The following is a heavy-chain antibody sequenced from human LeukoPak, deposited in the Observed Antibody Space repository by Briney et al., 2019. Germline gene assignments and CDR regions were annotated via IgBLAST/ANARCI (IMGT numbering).Heavy chain of an antibody. CDR2: INWNGGST. J-gene: IGHJ6*03. V-gene: IGHV3-20*04. D-gene: IGHD1-1*01. CDR1: GFTFGNYA. Sequence: GGSLRLSCAASGFTFGNYAMSWVRQAPGKGLEWVSGINWNGGSTGYVDSVKGQCTISRDNSKNSLYLQMNSLRAEDTALYYCARHNYPSYYYYMDVWGTGTTVTVSS. CDR3: ARHNYPSYYYYMDV.